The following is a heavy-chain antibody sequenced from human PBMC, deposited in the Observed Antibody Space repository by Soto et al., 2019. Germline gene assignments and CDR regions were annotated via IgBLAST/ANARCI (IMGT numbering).Heavy chain of an antibody. CDR1: GFTFSSYW. CDR3: ARARYQSRCDY. D-gene: IGHD2-2*01. Sequence: GGSLRLSCAASGFTFSSYWMHWVRQAPGKGLVWVSRINSDGSSTSYADSVKGRFTISRDNAKSTLYLQMNSLRAEDTAVYYCARARYQSRCDYWGQGTLVTVS. CDR2: INSDGSST. J-gene: IGHJ4*02. V-gene: IGHV3-74*01.